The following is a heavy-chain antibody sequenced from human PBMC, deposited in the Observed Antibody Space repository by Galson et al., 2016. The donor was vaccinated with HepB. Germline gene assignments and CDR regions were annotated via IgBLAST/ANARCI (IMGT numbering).Heavy chain of an antibody. V-gene: IGHV2-5*02. Sequence: PALVKPTQTLTLTCTFSGFSLRTSGVGVGWIRQPPGKALEWLALIYWDDDKRYSPSLKSRLTITKDTSKNQVVLKMTNMDPVDTATYYCAESLQIYCSNGVCYDGRVSYFDYWGQGTLVTVSS. CDR1: GFSLRTSGVG. J-gene: IGHJ4*02. CDR3: AESLQIYCSNGVCYDGRVSYFDY. CDR2: IYWDDDK. D-gene: IGHD2-8*01.